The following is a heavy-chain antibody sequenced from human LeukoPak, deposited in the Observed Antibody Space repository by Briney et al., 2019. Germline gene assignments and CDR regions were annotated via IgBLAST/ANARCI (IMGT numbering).Heavy chain of an antibody. V-gene: IGHV3-11*03. CDR3: VSGTAADF. D-gene: IGHD6-13*01. CDR2: ISASSSYT. Sequence: GGSLRLSCVVSGIRFSDYYMNWLRLAPGKGLEWISYISASSSYTDYADSVKGRFTIYRDNAKNTLYLQLNSLGVEDTAVYYCVSGTAADFWGQGTLVSVSS. CDR1: GIRFSDYY. J-gene: IGHJ4*02.